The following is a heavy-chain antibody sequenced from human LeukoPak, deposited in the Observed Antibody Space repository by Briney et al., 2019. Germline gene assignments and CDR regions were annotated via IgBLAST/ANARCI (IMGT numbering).Heavy chain of an antibody. CDR2: INHSGST. J-gene: IGHJ4*02. V-gene: IGHV4-34*01. D-gene: IGHD3-16*02. Sequence: SETLSLTCAVYGGSFSGYYWSWIRQPPGKGLEWIGEINHSGSTNYNPSLTSRVTISVDTSKNQFSLKLSSVTAADTAVYYCARVSYDYIWGSYRYIPSYYFDYWGQGTLVTVSS. CDR3: ARVSYDYIWGSYRYIPSYYFDY. CDR1: GGSFSGYY.